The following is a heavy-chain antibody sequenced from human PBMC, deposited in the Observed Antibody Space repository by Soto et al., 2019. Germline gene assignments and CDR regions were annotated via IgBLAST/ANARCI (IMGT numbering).Heavy chain of an antibody. CDR2: TYYRSNWRH. J-gene: IGHJ4*02. D-gene: IGHD6-19*01. V-gene: IGHV6-1*01. CDR1: GDSVSSNTAA. CDR3: ARGVAGSGFDL. Sequence: PSQTLSLTCAISGDSVSSNTAAWNWIRSSPSRGLEWLGRTYYRSNWRHDYAVSVKSRITVNPDTSKNRFSLQLNSVTPDDTAVYYCARGVAGSGFDLWGQGTLVTI.